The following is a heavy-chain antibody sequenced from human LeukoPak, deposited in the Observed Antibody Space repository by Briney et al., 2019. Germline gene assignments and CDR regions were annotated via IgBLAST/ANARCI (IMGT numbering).Heavy chain of an antibody. CDR1: GFTFSSYW. CDR3: ARDEVATTRDY. Sequence: GGSLRLSCAASGFTFSSYWMSWVRQAPGKGLEWVSVIYSGGSTYYADSVKGRFTISRDNSKNTLYLQMNSLRAEDTAVYYCARDEVATTRDYWGQGTLVTVSS. D-gene: IGHD5-24*01. V-gene: IGHV3-66*01. CDR2: IYSGGST. J-gene: IGHJ4*02.